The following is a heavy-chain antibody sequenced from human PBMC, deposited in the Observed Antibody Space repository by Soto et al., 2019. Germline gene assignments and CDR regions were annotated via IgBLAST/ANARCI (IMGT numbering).Heavy chain of an antibody. CDR1: GFTFSSYA. Sequence: QVQLVESGGGVVQPGRSLRLSCAASGFTFSSYAMHWVRQAPGKGLEWVAVISYDGSNKYYADSVKGRFTISRDNSKNTLYLQMNSLRAEDTAVYYCARDFSRDGYNPGVDYWGQGTLVTVSS. CDR2: ISYDGSNK. V-gene: IGHV3-30-3*01. D-gene: IGHD5-12*01. CDR3: ARDFSRDGYNPGVDY. J-gene: IGHJ4*02.